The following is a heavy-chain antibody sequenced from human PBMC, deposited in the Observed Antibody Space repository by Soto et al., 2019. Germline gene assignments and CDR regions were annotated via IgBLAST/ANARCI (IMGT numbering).Heavy chain of an antibody. D-gene: IGHD6-19*01. Sequence: QVRLVESGGGVVQPGRSLRLSCAAFGFTFSSYGMHWVRQAPGKGLEWVAVIWYDGSIKYYADSVKGRFTISRDNSKNTLSLQMNSLGAEDTAVYYCARDLYSTGWYDGEMMYWGQGTLVTVSS. CDR1: GFTFSSYG. CDR2: IWYDGSIK. CDR3: ARDLYSTGWYDGEMMY. J-gene: IGHJ4*02. V-gene: IGHV3-33*01.